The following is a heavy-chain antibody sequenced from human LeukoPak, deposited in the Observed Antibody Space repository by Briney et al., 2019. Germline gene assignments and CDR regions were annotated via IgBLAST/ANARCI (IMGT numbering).Heavy chain of an antibody. J-gene: IGHJ4*02. CDR2: IWYDGSNK. CDR3: ARDRDSYGYGLYYFDY. V-gene: IGHV3-33*01. Sequence: GRSLRLSCAASGFTFSSYGMHWVRQAPGKGLEWVAVIWYDGSNKYYADSVKGRFTIYRDNSKNTLYLQMNSLRAEDTAVCYCARDRDSYGYGLYYFDYWGQGTLVTVSS. D-gene: IGHD5-18*01. CDR1: GFTFSSYG.